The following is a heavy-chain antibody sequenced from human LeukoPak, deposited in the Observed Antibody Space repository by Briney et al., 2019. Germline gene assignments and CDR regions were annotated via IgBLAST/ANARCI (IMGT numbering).Heavy chain of an antibody. Sequence: GGSLRLSCAASRFTFSSYGMHWVRQAPGKGLEWVAFIRYDGGNKYYADSVKGRFTISRDNSKNTLYLQMNSLRAEDTAVYYCAKDDYYDTSGYRGWGQGTLVTVSS. CDR1: RFTFSSYG. D-gene: IGHD3-22*01. V-gene: IGHV3-30*02. CDR2: IRYDGGNK. CDR3: AKDDYYDTSGYRG. J-gene: IGHJ4*02.